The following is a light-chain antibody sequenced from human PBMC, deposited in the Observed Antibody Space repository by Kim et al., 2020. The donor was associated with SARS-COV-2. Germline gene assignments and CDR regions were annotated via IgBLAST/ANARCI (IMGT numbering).Light chain of an antibody. J-gene: IGLJ3*02. CDR2: RNN. Sequence: QTATLTCTGNSNNVGNQGAAWLQQHQGHPPKLLSYRNNNRPSGISERLSASTSGNTASLTITGLQPEDEADYYCSAYDTRLSVWVFGGGTQLTVL. CDR1: SNNVGNQG. CDR3: SAYDTRLSVWV. V-gene: IGLV10-54*01.